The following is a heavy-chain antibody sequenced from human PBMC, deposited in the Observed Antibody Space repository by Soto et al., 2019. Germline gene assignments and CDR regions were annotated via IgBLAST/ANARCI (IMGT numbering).Heavy chain of an antibody. CDR3: ARGTVVHRQASSYYYGMDV. Sequence: GASVTVSCKASGGTFSSYAISWVRQAPGQGLEWMGGIIPIFGTANYAQKFQGRVTITADESTSTAYMELSSLRSEDTAVYYCARGTVVHRQASSYYYGMDVWGQGTTVTVSS. V-gene: IGHV1-69*13. D-gene: IGHD3-22*01. J-gene: IGHJ6*02. CDR1: GGTFSSYA. CDR2: IIPIFGTA.